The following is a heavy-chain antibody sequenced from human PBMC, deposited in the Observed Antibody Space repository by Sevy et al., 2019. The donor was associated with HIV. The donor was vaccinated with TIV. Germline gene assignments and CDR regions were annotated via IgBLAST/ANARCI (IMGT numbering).Heavy chain of an antibody. CDR3: ARDCNSASCLWGMDV. D-gene: IGHD1-26*01. J-gene: IGHJ6*02. V-gene: IGHV3-7*03. CDR1: GFTFSNFW. CDR2: IKRDGSEK. Sequence: GGSLRLSCVASGFTFSNFWMSWVRQAPGKGLEWVANIKRDGSEKYYVASVKGRFTISRDNANTSLYLQMNSLRVEDTAVYYCARDCNSASCLWGMDVWGQGTMVTVSS.